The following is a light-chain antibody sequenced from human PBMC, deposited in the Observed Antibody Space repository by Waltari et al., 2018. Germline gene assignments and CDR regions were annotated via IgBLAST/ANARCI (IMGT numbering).Light chain of an antibody. Sequence: DIQLTQSPSLMSASAGDRVTITCRASQAINGYLAWYQLRSGRAPKLLIYDTSTLQSGVPSRFSGSESGTDFARTIRTLQPEECATYYCQGLNIFPLTFGGGTKVEIK. CDR1: QAINGY. J-gene: IGKJ4*01. V-gene: IGKV1-9*01. CDR3: QGLNIFPLT. CDR2: DTS.